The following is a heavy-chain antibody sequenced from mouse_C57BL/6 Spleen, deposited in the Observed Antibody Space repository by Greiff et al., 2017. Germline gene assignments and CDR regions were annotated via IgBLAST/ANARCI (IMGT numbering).Heavy chain of an antibody. J-gene: IGHJ3*01. D-gene: IGHD2-5*01. CDR2: IHPNSGST. Sequence: QFQLQQPGAELVKPGASVKLSCKASGYTFTSYWMHWVKQRPGQGLEWIGMIHPNSGSTNYNEKFKSKATLTVDKSSSTAYMQLSSLTSEDSAVYYCARGAYYSNPWFAYWGQGTLVTVSA. V-gene: IGHV1-64*01. CDR3: ARGAYYSNPWFAY. CDR1: GYTFTSYW.